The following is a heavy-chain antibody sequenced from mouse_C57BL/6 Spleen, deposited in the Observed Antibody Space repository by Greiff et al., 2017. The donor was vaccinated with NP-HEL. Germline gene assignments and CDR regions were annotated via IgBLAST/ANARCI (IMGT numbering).Heavy chain of an antibody. V-gene: IGHV1-15*01. CDR3: TRRNYSNPAWFAY. CDR2: IDPETGGT. D-gene: IGHD2-5*01. Sequence: VQLQQSGAELVRPRASVTLSCKASGYTFTDYEMHWVKQTPVHGLEWIGAIDPETGGTAYNQKFKGKAILTADKSSSTAYMELRSLTSEDSAVYYCTRRNYSNPAWFAYWGQGTLVTVSA. J-gene: IGHJ3*01. CDR1: GYTFTDYE.